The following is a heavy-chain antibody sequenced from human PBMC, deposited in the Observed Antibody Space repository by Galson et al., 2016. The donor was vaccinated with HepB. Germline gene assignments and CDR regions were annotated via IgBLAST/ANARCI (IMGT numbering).Heavy chain of an antibody. J-gene: IGHJ6*02. CDR1: GFTLSDYA. CDR2: ISGSASST. CDR3: ARYSDYRGEYYFFGMDV. V-gene: IGHV3-23*01. D-gene: IGHD5-12*01. Sequence: SLRLSCAASGFTLSDYAMTWVRQAPGKGLEWVSAISGSASSTYHTDSVKGRFTISRDNSKNTLFLQMDSLRAEDTAVYYCARYSDYRGEYYFFGMDVWGQGTTVTVSS.